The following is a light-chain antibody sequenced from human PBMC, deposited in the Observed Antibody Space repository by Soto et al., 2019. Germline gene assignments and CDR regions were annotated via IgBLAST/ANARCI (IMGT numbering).Light chain of an antibody. CDR1: QSVTGTN. CDR3: QHYSAFSVT. J-gene: IGKJ1*01. Sequence: IVLTQSPFTLSLSPGEGATLSWGASQSVTGTNLAWYQQRAGQAPRLLIYDAVRRATGIPDRFSGSGSGTEFTLTISSLQPEDLATYYCQHYSAFSVTFGQGTKVDIK. CDR2: DAV. V-gene: IGKV3-20*01.